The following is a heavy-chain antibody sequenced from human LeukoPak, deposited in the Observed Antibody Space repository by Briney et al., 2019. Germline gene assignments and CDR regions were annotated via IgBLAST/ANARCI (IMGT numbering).Heavy chain of an antibody. Sequence: PGGSLRLSCAASGFTFSSCGMTWVRQAPGKGLEWVSSISGSDDGTYYADSVKGRVTISRDNSKNTLYLQMNSLRAEDTADYDCAKRGPIYTTSPANYFDYWGQGTLVTVSS. J-gene: IGHJ4*02. CDR3: AKRGPIYTTSPANYFDY. D-gene: IGHD3-16*01. CDR2: ISGSDDGT. V-gene: IGHV3-23*01. CDR1: GFTFSSCG.